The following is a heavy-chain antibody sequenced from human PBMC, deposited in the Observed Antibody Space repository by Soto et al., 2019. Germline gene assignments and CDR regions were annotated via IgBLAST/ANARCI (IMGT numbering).Heavy chain of an antibody. V-gene: IGHV3-30*18. D-gene: IGHD1-1*01. J-gene: IGHJ4*02. CDR3: AKSMYNWNDGFFDY. CDR2: ISYDGINK. Sequence: QVQLVESGGGVVQPGRSLRLSCAASGFTFSSYGMHWVRQAPGKGLEWVAIISYDGINKYYANSVKSRFTISRDNSKNTLYLQMNSLRAEDTAVYYCAKSMYNWNDGFFDYWGQGTLVTVSS. CDR1: GFTFSSYG.